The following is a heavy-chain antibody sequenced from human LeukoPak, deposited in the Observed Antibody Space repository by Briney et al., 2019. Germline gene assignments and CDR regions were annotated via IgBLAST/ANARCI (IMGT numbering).Heavy chain of an antibody. CDR3: ARDPGGIGWLFDY. V-gene: IGHV1-2*02. Sequence: ASVKVSCKASGYPFTDFFLHWVRQAPGQGLEWMGWINPNSGVTDYAQKFEGRVTMTRDTSIRTAYMELSSLRSDDTAVYYCARDPGGIGWLFDYWGQGTQVTVSS. CDR1: GYPFTDFF. CDR2: INPNSGVT. D-gene: IGHD3-16*01. J-gene: IGHJ4*02.